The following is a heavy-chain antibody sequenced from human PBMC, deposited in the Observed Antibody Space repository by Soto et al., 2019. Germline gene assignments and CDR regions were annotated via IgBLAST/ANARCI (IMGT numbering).Heavy chain of an antibody. D-gene: IGHD3-16*02. J-gene: IGHJ6*02. CDR2: INPNSGGT. CDR3: ARTEDRVTSYSYYGMDV. V-gene: IGHV1-2*04. CDR1: GYTFTGYY. Sequence: GASVKVSCKASGYTFTGYYMHWVRQAPGQGLEWMGWINPNSGGTNYAQKFQGWVTMTRDTSISTAYMELSRLRSDDTAVYYCARTEDRVTSYSYYGMDVWGQGTRVTVPS.